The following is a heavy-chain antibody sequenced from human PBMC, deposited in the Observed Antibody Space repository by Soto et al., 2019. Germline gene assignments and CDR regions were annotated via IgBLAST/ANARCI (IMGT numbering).Heavy chain of an antibody. Sequence: QPGGSLRLSCAASGFAFSSYAMHWVRQAPGKGLEWVAVISYDGSNKYYADSVKGRFTISRDNSKNTLYLQMNSLRAEDTAVYYCARDSLDSSGYLLFDYWGQGTLVTVSS. CDR1: GFAFSSYA. CDR2: ISYDGSNK. V-gene: IGHV3-30-3*01. CDR3: ARDSLDSSGYLLFDY. D-gene: IGHD3-22*01. J-gene: IGHJ4*02.